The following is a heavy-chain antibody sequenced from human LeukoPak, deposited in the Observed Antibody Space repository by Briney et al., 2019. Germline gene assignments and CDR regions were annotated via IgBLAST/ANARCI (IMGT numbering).Heavy chain of an antibody. D-gene: IGHD1-26*01. V-gene: IGHV3-33*06. CDR1: GFTFSSYG. J-gene: IGHJ3*02. Sequence: GGSLRLSCAASGFTFSSYGMHWVRQAPGKGLEWVAVIWYDGSNKYYADSVKGRFTISRDNSKNTLYLQMNSLRAKDTAVYYCAKDLESGSYYVNAFDIWGQGTMVTVSS. CDR2: IWYDGSNK. CDR3: AKDLESGSYYVNAFDI.